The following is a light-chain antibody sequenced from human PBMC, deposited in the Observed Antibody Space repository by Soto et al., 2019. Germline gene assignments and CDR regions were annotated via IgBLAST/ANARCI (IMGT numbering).Light chain of an antibody. CDR2: KAS. CDR3: QHYNSYSEA. J-gene: IGKJ1*01. Sequence: DIQMTQSRSTLSGSVGDRVTITCRASQTISSWLAWYQQKPGKAPKLLIYKASTLKSGVPSRFSGSGSGTEFTLTISSLQSDDFATYYCQHYNSYSEAFGQGTKVDI. V-gene: IGKV1-5*03. CDR1: QTISSW.